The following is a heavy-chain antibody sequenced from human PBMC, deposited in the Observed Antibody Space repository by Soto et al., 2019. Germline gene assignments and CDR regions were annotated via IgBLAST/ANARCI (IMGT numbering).Heavy chain of an antibody. Sequence: ASVKVSCKASGGTFSSYTISWVRQAPGQGLEWMGRIIPILGIANYAQKFQGRVTITADKSTSTAYMELSSLRSEDTAVYYCARQIWYSSSSGYFDYWGQGTLVTVSS. CDR2: IIPILGIA. CDR1: GGTFSSYT. J-gene: IGHJ4*02. V-gene: IGHV1-69*02. D-gene: IGHD6-6*01. CDR3: ARQIWYSSSSGYFDY.